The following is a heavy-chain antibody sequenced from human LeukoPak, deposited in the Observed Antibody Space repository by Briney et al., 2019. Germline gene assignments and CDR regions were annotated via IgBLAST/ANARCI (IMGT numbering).Heavy chain of an antibody. V-gene: IGHV1-18*01. Sequence: ASVKVSCKASGYTFTSYGISWVRQAPGQGLEWMGWISAYNGNTNYAQKLQGRVTMTTDTSTSTAYMELRSLRSDDTAVYYCARDIGLITMVRGVIRAFDIWGQGTMVTVSS. CDR2: ISAYNGNT. J-gene: IGHJ3*02. D-gene: IGHD3-10*01. CDR3: ARDIGLITMVRGVIRAFDI. CDR1: GYTFTSYG.